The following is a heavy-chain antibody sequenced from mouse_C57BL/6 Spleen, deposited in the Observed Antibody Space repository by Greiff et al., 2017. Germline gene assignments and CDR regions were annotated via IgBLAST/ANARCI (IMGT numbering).Heavy chain of an antibody. CDR1: GFTFTDYY. CDR3: LKARFWYFDV. J-gene: IGHJ1*03. Sequence: DVMLVESGGGLVQPGASLRLSCAASGFTFTDYYMSWVRQPPGKAPEWLALIRNKANGYTSEYTASVKGRFTISRDNSHNILYLQMNTLSAEDSATDYCLKARFWYFDVWGTGTTVTVSS. CDR2: IRNKANGYTS. V-gene: IGHV7-4*01.